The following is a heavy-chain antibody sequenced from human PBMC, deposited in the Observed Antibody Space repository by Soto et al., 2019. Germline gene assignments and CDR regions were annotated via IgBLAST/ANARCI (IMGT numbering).Heavy chain of an antibody. V-gene: IGHV1-2*04. D-gene: IGHD6-6*01. Sequence: QVQLVQSGAEVKKPGASVKVSCKASGYTFTGYYMHWVRQAPGQGLEWMGWINPTSGGTNYAQKLQGWVTMTRDTSISTAYMELSRLRSDDTAVYYCARESSDLYNWFDPWGQGTLVTVSS. CDR2: INPTSGGT. J-gene: IGHJ5*02. CDR3: ARESSDLYNWFDP. CDR1: GYTFTGYY.